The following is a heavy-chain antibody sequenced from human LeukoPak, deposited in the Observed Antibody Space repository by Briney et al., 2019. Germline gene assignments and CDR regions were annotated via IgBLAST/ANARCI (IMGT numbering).Heavy chain of an antibody. CDR3: ARARVDRTATRYYYDSSGYSYYFDY. J-gene: IGHJ4*02. CDR1: GYTFTIYG. V-gene: IGHV1-18*01. Sequence: ASVKVSCKASGYTFTIYGISWVRQAPGQGLEWMGWISAYNGNTNYAQKLQGRVTMTTDTSTSTAYMELRSLRSDDTAVYYCARARVDRTATRYYYDSSGYSYYFDYWGQGTLVTVSS. D-gene: IGHD3-22*01. CDR2: ISAYNGNT.